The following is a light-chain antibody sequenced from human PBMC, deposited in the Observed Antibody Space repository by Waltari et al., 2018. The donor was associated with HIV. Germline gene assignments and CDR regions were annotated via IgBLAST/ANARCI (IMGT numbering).Light chain of an antibody. CDR2: EVS. CDR1: SSDVGAYNL. V-gene: IGLV2-23*02. Sequence: QTALTQPASVSGSPGQSITISCTGTSSDVGAYNLVSWYQQHPGKAPRLISYEVSERPAGVSNRFTGSKSGNTASLTISGLQAEDEADYYCCSYVSEIVPCVFGGGTKLTVL. J-gene: IGLJ3*02. CDR3: CSYVSEIVPCV.